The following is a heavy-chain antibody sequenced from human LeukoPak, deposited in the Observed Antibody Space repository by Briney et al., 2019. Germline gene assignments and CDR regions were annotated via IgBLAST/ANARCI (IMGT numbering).Heavy chain of an antibody. J-gene: IGHJ6*03. CDR3: TRRLCSNSLYYYYMDV. CDR2: IRNKAHNYAT. V-gene: IGHV3-73*01. Sequence: GGPLRLSCAASGFTISDSAMHWVRQASGKGLEWLGRIRNKAHNYATTYAASVNGRFTIFRDDSKNTAYLQMNSLKTEDTAIYYCTRRLCSNSLYYYYMDVWGKGTTVTVSS. D-gene: IGHD4-11*01. CDR1: GFTISDSA.